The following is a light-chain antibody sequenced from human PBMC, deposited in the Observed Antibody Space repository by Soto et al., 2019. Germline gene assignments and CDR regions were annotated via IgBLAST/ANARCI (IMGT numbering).Light chain of an antibody. CDR1: SSNLGKNS. J-gene: IGLJ3*02. V-gene: IGLV1-51*01. CDR2: DTD. Sequence: QSVLTQPPSVSAAPGQKVTISCSGSSSNLGKNSVSWYKHLPGTAPKLLIYDTDKRPSRIPGRFSGSKSGASANLDITGLQTGDEADYYCGTWDSSLSAVVFGAGTKLTVL. CDR3: GTWDSSLSAVV.